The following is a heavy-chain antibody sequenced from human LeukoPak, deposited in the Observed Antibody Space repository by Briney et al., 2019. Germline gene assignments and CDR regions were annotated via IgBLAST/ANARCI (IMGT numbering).Heavy chain of an antibody. V-gene: IGHV4-4*07. CDR1: GGSISSYY. Sequence: PSETLSLTCTVSGGSISSYYWSWIRQPAGKGLEWIGRIYTSGSTNYNPSLKSRVTMSVDTSKNQFSLKLSSVTAADTAVYYCARLTTVSTYYYYGMDVWGQGTTVTVSS. CDR3: ARLTTVSTYYYYGMDV. D-gene: IGHD4-17*01. J-gene: IGHJ6*02. CDR2: IYTSGST.